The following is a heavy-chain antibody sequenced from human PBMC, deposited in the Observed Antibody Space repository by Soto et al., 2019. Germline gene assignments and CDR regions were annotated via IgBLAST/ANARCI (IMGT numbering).Heavy chain of an antibody. J-gene: IGHJ4*02. CDR3: ARSASGWKVLDY. CDR2: ISYDGSNK. V-gene: IGHV3-30-3*01. CDR1: GFTFSSYA. Sequence: QVQLVEPGGGVVQPGRSLRLSCAASGFTFSSYAMHWVRQAPGKGLEWVAVISYDGSNKYYADSMKGRFTISRDNSKNTLYLQMNSLRAEDTAVYYCARSASGWKVLDYWGQGTLVTVSS. D-gene: IGHD6-19*01.